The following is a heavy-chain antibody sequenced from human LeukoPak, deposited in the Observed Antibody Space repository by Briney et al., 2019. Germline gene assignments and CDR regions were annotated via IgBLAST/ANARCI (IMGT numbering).Heavy chain of an antibody. CDR1: GFTFSSYA. Sequence: PGGSLRLSCAASGFTFSSYAMHWVRQAPGKGLEWVSYISNSRSTTYYADSVKGRFTISRDNAKNSLYLQMNSLRAEDTAVYYCPGVVQVSQIWGQGTMLTLSS. D-gene: IGHD2-21*01. CDR3: PGVVQVSQI. CDR2: ISNSRSTT. V-gene: IGHV3-48*04. J-gene: IGHJ3*02.